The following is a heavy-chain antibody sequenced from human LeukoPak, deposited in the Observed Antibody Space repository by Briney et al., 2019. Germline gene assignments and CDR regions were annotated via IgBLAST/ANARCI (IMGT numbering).Heavy chain of an antibody. CDR3: AELGITMIGGV. J-gene: IGHJ6*04. D-gene: IGHD3-10*02. V-gene: IGHV3-53*01. CDR1: GFTVSSNY. Sequence: GGSLRLSCAASGFTVSSNYMSWVRQAPGKGLEWVSVIYSGGSTYYADSVKGRFTISRDNSKNTLSLHMNSLRAEDTAVYYCAELGITMIGGVWGKGTTVTISS. CDR2: IYSGGST.